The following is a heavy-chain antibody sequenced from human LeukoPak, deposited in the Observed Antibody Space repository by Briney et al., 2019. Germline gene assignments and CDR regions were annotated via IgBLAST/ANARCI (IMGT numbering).Heavy chain of an antibody. J-gene: IGHJ4*02. V-gene: IGHV3-66*01. Sequence: GGSLRLSCAASGLTVSSNYMTWVRQAPGKGLEWVSVIHSGGDTYYADSVKGRFTISRDNSKNTLYLQMNSLRVEDTAVYYCARRSGEGYFDYWGQGTLVTVSS. CDR2: IHSGGDT. CDR1: GLTVSSNY. CDR3: ARRSGEGYFDY. D-gene: IGHD1-26*01.